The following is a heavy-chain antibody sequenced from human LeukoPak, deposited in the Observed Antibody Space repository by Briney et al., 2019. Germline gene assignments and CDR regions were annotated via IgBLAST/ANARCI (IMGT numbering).Heavy chain of an antibody. CDR3: VRGYGSGSYWNY. Sequence: SETLSLTCAVYGGXFSGYYCSWIRQPPGKGLEWIGEVDRSGSTNYNPSLKSRVTISVDTSKNQFSLKLSSVTAADTAVYYCVRGYGSGSYWNYWGQGTLVTVSS. J-gene: IGHJ4*02. V-gene: IGHV4-34*01. CDR2: VDRSGST. CDR1: GGXFSGYY. D-gene: IGHD3-10*01.